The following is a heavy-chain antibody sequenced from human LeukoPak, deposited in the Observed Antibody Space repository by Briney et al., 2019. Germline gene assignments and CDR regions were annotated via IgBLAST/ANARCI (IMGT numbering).Heavy chain of an antibody. J-gene: IGHJ3*02. D-gene: IGHD3-10*01. CDR3: ARARGEVTRGAFDI. CDR1: GGSFSGYY. Sequence: SETLSLTCAVYGGSFSGYYWSWIRQPPGKGLEWIGEINHSGSTNYNPSLKSRATISVDTSKNQFSLKLSSVTAADTAVYYCARARGEVTRGAFDIWGQGTMVTVSS. V-gene: IGHV4-34*01. CDR2: INHSGST.